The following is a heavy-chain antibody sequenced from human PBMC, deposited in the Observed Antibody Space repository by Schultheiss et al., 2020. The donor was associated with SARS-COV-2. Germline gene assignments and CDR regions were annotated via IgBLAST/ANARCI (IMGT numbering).Heavy chain of an antibody. Sequence: GESLKISCAASGFTFSSHAMSWVRQAPGKGLEWVSVIGDSGGTTYYADFVKGRFTISRDNAKNSLYLQMNSLRAEDTALYYCAKDTMVRGLITALGYWGQRTLVTVSS. CDR2: IGDSGGTT. CDR1: GFTFSSHA. CDR3: AKDTMVRGLITALGY. J-gene: IGHJ4*02. D-gene: IGHD3-10*01. V-gene: IGHV3-23*01.